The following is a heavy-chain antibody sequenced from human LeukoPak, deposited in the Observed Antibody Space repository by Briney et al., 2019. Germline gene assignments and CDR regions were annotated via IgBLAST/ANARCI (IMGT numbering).Heavy chain of an antibody. CDR1: GFAFSSYA. CDR2: ISYDGSNK. Sequence: PGGSLRLSCAAPGFAFSSYAMHWVRQAPGKGLEWVAVISYDGSNKYYADSVKGRFTISRDNSKNTLYLQMNSLRAEDTAVYYCARISSGIAAAGSRQGFDYWGQGTLVTVSS. D-gene: IGHD6-13*01. J-gene: IGHJ4*02. CDR3: ARISSGIAAAGSRQGFDY. V-gene: IGHV3-30-3*01.